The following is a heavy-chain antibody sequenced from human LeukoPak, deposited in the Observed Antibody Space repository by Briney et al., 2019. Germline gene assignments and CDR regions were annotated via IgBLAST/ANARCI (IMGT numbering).Heavy chain of an antibody. CDR2: ISYSGSA. J-gene: IGHJ4*02. CDR1: GSSISGYY. CDR3: ARLESDYAFDS. V-gene: IGHV4-59*08. D-gene: IGHD3-10*01. Sequence: SETLSLTCTVSGSSISGYYWSWIRQPPGKGVEWIGYISYSGSAYYNPSLTSRVTISVDTSKTQFSVNLSSVTAADTAVYYCARLESDYAFDSWGQGTLVSVSS.